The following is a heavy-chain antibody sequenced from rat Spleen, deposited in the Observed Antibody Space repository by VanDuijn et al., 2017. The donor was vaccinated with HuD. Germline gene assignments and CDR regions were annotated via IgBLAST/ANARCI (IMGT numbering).Heavy chain of an antibody. V-gene: IGHV2S63*01. CDR3: TRGRYDGTYYQGVMDA. CDR1: GFSLTDYS. J-gene: IGHJ4*01. D-gene: IGHD1-12*02. Sequence: EVQLKESGPGLVQPSQTLSLTCTVSGFSLTDYSVHWVRQPPGKGLEWMGVMWSGGSTAYNSALKSRLSISRDTSKSQVFLKMNSLQTEDTAIYYCTRGRYDGTYYQGVMDAWGQGASVTVSS. CDR2: MWSGGST.